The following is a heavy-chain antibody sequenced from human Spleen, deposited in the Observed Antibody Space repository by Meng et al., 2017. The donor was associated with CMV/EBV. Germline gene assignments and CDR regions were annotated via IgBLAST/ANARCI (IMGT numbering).Heavy chain of an antibody. J-gene: IGHJ5*02. D-gene: IGHD4-17*01. V-gene: IGHV1-46*01. Sequence: ASVKVSCKASGYTFTRYYMHWVRQAPGQGLEWMGIINPSGGSTSYAQKFQGRVTMTRDTSTSTVYMELNSLRSEDTAVYYCAREGATVTNRANWFDPWGQGTLVTVSS. CDR2: INPSGGST. CDR1: GYTFTRYY. CDR3: AREGATVTNRANWFDP.